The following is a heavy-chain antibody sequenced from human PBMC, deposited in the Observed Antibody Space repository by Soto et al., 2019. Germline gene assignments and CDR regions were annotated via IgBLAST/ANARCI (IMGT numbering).Heavy chain of an antibody. CDR2: ISAYNGNT. CDR3: ARYKEYYDFWSGYYIPHYYYYMDV. D-gene: IGHD3-3*01. V-gene: IGHV1-18*01. J-gene: IGHJ6*03. CDR1: GYTFTSYG. Sequence: ASVKVSCKASGYTFTSYGISWVRQAPGQGLEWMGWISAYNGNTNYAQKLQGRVTMTTDTSTSTAYMELRSPRSDDTAVYYCARYKEYYDFWSGYYIPHYYYYMDVWGKGTTVTVSS.